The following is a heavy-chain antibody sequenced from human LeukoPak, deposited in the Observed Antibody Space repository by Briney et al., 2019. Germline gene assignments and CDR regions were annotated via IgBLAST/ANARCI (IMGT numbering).Heavy chain of an antibody. V-gene: IGHV3-13*01. CDR3: ARAGSSTRWYSFES. Sequence: PGGSLRLSCAAAGFTFSSYDMHWVRQTTGKGLEWVSAIGTAGDTYYPDSVKGRFTFSRENAKNSLYLQMNSLRAGDTAVYYCARAGSSTRWYSFESWGQGTLVTVSS. D-gene: IGHD2-2*02. CDR1: GFTFSSYD. CDR2: IGTAGDT. J-gene: IGHJ5*01.